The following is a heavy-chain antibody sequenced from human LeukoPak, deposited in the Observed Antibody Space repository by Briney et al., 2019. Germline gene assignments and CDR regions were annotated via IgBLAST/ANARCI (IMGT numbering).Heavy chain of an antibody. Sequence: GASVKVSCKASGYTFTGYYMHWVRQAPGQGLEWMGWINPNSGGTNYAQKFQGRVTMTRDTSTSTAYMELSRLRSDDTAAYYCAREMATTRDAFDIWAKGQWSPSPQ. CDR3: AREMATTRDAFDI. V-gene: IGHV1-2*02. J-gene: IGHJ3*02. CDR1: GYTFTGYY. D-gene: IGHD5-24*01. CDR2: INPNSGGT.